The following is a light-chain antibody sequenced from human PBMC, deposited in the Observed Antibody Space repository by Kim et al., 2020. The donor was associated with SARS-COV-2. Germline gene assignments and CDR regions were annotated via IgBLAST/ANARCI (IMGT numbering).Light chain of an antibody. J-gene: IGKJ2*01. V-gene: IGKV4-1*01. CDR1: QSVLYSSNNKNY. CDR3: QQYDSTPRT. Sequence: RATSNCKSSQSVLYSSNNKNYLAWYQQKPGQPPKLLIYWASTRESGVPDRFSGSGSGTDFTLTISSLQAEDVAVYYCQQYDSTPRTFGQGTKLEI. CDR2: WAS.